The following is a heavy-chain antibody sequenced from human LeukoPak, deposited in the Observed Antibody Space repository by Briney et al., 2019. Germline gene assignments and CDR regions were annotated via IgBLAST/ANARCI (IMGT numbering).Heavy chain of an antibody. CDR3: ARVGSSDAFDI. CDR2: IYYSGCT. CDR1: GGSISSYY. V-gene: IGHV4-59*08. J-gene: IGHJ3*02. Sequence: KPSETLSLTCTVSGGSISSYYWSWIRQPPGKGLEWIRYIYYSGCTNYNPSLKSRVTISVDASKNQFSLKLSSVTAADTAVYYCARVGSSDAFDIWGQGTMVTVSS. D-gene: IGHD6-6*01.